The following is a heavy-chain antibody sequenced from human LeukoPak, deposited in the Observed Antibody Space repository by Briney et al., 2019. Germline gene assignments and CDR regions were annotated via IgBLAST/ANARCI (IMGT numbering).Heavy chain of an antibody. CDR1: GFTFDDYG. CDR3: AGVVGGSTGGYFAY. V-gene: IGHV3-20*04. Sequence: GGSLRLSCAASGFTFDDYGMSWVRQAPGKGLEWVSGINWNGGSTGYADSVKGRFTISRDNAKNSLYLQMNSLRAEDTATYYCAGVVGGSTGGYFAYWGLGTLVTVSS. J-gene: IGHJ4*02. CDR2: INWNGGST. D-gene: IGHD2-8*02.